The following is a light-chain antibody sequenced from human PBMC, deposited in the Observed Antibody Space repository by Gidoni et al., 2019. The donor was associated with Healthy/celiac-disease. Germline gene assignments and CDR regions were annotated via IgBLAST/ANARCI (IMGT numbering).Light chain of an antibody. CDR3: QQSYSTLWT. V-gene: IGKV1-39*01. CDR2: AAS. CDR1: QSISSY. Sequence: DIQMTQSPSSLSASVGDRVTITCRASQSISSYLNWYQQKPGKDPKLLIYAASSLQSGVPSRFSGSGSGTDFTLTISSLQPEDFATYYCQQSYSTLWTFXQXTKVEIK. J-gene: IGKJ1*01.